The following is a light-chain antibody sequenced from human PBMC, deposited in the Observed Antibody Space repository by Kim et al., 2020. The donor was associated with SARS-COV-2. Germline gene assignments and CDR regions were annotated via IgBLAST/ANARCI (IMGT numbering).Light chain of an antibody. J-gene: IGLJ3*02. Sequence: SYELTQPLSVSVALGQTARLTCGGNNIQTKNVHWYRQKPGQAPVLVMYKDSKRSSGIPERFSGSNSGNTATLTISRAQAGDEADYYCQVWDSGTWVFGGGTQLTVL. CDR2: KDS. CDR3: QVWDSGTWV. V-gene: IGLV3-9*01. CDR1: NIQTKN.